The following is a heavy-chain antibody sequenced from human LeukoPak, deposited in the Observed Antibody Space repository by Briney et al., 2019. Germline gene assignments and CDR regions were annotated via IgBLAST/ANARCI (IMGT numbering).Heavy chain of an antibody. J-gene: IGHJ3*02. Sequence: GESLKISCKGSGYSFTSYWIGWVRQMPGKGLEWMGIIYPGDSDTRYSPSFQGQVTISADKSISTAYLQWSSLKASDTAMYYCARPPMVRGDPKFDAFDIWGQGTMVTVSS. CDR3: ARPPMVRGDPKFDAFDI. CDR1: GYSFTSYW. CDR2: IYPGDSDT. D-gene: IGHD3-10*01. V-gene: IGHV5-51*01.